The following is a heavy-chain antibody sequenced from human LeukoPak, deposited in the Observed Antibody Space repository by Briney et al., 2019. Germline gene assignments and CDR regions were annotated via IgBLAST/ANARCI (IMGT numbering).Heavy chain of an antibody. CDR3: ARELGDGSGSSDY. J-gene: IGHJ4*02. D-gene: IGHD3-10*01. Sequence: GGSLRLSCAATGFTFSDYYMSWIRQAPGKGLEWVSYISSSSSYTNYADSVKGRFTISRDNVKNSLYLQMNSLRAEDTAVYYCARELGDGSGSSDYWGQGTLVTVSS. CDR2: ISSSSSYT. V-gene: IGHV3-11*05. CDR1: GFTFSDYY.